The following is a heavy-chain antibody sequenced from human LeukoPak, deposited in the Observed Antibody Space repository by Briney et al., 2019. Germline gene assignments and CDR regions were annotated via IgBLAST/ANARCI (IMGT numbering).Heavy chain of an antibody. J-gene: IGHJ4*02. CDR3: ARRRGWKQQLVYFDH. CDR2: LFHSGTR. D-gene: IGHD6-13*01. V-gene: IGHV4-59*08. Sequence: KSSETLSLTCTVSGGSITSYYWSWIRQPPGKGLEWIGYLFHSGTRRYNPSLKSRVTISADTTKNQIFLTLNSTTAADTAVYYCARRRGWKQQLVYFDHWGQGTLATVSS. CDR1: GGSITSYY.